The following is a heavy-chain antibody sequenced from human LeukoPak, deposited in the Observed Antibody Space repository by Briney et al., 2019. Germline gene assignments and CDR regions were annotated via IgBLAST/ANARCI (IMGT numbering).Heavy chain of an antibody. D-gene: IGHD1-1*01. V-gene: IGHV3-30*02. CDR2: IRYDGSIK. J-gene: IGHJ6*03. Sequence: PGGSLRLSSAASVFTFTTHGISCVRHAPRKGVWWVTFIRYDGSIKYYADSVKGRFTMSRDNSKNTLFLQMNSLRAEDTAVYYCARVTRELEPADYMDVWGKGTTVIVSS. CDR3: ARVTRELEPADYMDV. CDR1: VFTFTTHG.